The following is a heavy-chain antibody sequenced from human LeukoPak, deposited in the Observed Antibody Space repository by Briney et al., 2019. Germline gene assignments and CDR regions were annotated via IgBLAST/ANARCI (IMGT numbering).Heavy chain of an antibody. J-gene: IGHJ3*02. V-gene: IGHV4-34*01. Sequence: SETPSLTCAVYGGSFSGYYWSWIRQPPGKGLEWIGEINHSGSTNYNPSLKSRVTKSVDTSKNQFSLKLSSVTAADTAVYYCARKEQWLPHDAFDIWGQGTMVTVSS. CDR1: GGSFSGYY. CDR3: ARKEQWLPHDAFDI. D-gene: IGHD6-19*01. CDR2: INHSGST.